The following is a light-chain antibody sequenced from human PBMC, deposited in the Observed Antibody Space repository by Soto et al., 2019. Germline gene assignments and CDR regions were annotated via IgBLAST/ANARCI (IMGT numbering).Light chain of an antibody. CDR3: SSYTGSGTFYV. J-gene: IGLJ1*01. CDR1: SSDVGSYNL. V-gene: IGLV2-23*01. Sequence: QSALTQPASVSGSPGQSTTISCTGTSSDVGSYNLVSWYQQHPGKAPKLMIYEGNNRPSGVSNRFSGSKSGNTASLTISGLQAEDEADYYCSSYTGSGTFYVFGTGTKLTV. CDR2: EGN.